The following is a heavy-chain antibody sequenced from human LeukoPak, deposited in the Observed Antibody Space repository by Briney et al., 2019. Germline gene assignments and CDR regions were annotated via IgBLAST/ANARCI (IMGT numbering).Heavy chain of an antibody. CDR3: ARVSSGHYSAFDH. CDR2: IWYDGSNK. CDR1: GFTFSSYG. J-gene: IGHJ4*02. Sequence: GGSLRLSCAASGFTFSSYGMHWVRQAPGKGLEWVAVIWYDGSNKYYADSVKGRFTISRDNPKNTLYLQMNSLRAEDTAVYYCARVSSGHYSAFDHWGQGTLVTVSS. D-gene: IGHD3-3*01. V-gene: IGHV3-33*08.